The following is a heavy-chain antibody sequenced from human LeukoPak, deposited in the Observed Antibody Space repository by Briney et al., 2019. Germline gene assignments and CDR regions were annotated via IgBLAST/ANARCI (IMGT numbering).Heavy chain of an antibody. J-gene: IGHJ3*02. Sequence: PGGSLRLSCAASGFTVSSNYMSWVRQAPGKGLEWVSVIYSGGSTYYADSVKGRFTISRDNSKNTLYLQMNSLRAEDTAVYYCARDHPDYGGSWYAFDIWGQGTKVTVSS. CDR2: IYSGGST. CDR3: ARDHPDYGGSWYAFDI. D-gene: IGHD4-23*01. V-gene: IGHV3-53*01. CDR1: GFTVSSNY.